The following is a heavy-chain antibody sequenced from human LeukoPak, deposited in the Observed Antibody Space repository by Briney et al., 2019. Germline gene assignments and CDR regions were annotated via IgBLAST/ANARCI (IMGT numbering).Heavy chain of an antibody. J-gene: IGHJ4*02. CDR3: ASGSYYAVPRTDY. Sequence: EASVKVSCKASGYTFTSYGISWVRQAPGQGLEWMGWINPNSGGTNYAQKFQGRVTMTRDTSISTAYMELSGLRSDDTAVYYCASGSYYAVPRTDYWGQGTLVTVSS. CDR1: GYTFTSYG. D-gene: IGHD1-26*01. CDR2: INPNSGGT. V-gene: IGHV1-2*02.